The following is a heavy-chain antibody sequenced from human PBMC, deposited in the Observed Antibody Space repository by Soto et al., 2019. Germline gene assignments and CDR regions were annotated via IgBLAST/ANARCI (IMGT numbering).Heavy chain of an antibody. V-gene: IGHV3-30*04. Sequence: QVQLVESGGGVGQPGRSLRLSCAASGFTFTNYAMHWVRQAPGKGLEWAAVISNDGNTRYYAESVKGRFSISRDNLNNTLYVQVNTLKNEDTAVYYCAASRTSASGSPIAYWGQGTLVTVSS. CDR2: ISNDGNTR. D-gene: IGHD5-12*01. CDR3: AASRTSASGSPIAY. J-gene: IGHJ4*02. CDR1: GFTFTNYA.